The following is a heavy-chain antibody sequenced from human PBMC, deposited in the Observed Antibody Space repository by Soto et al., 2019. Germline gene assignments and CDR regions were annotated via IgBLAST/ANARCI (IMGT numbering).Heavy chain of an antibody. CDR3: MNRPRA. Sequence: EVQLVESGGGLVQPGGSLRLSCAASEFTVGNNYMSWVRQAPGKGLEWVSLIYSNGDTRYADSVRGRFTISRDSSTNILYLQMNSLIAEDTAIYYCMNRPRAWGRGTLVTVSS. V-gene: IGHV3-66*01. CDR2: IYSNGDT. J-gene: IGHJ5*02. CDR1: EFTVGNNY. D-gene: IGHD6-6*01.